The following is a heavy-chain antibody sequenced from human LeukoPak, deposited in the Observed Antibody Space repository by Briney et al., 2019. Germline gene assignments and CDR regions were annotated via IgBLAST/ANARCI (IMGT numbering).Heavy chain of an antibody. CDR2: INHSGST. J-gene: IGHJ4*02. CDR1: GGSISSSNW. D-gene: IGHD3-22*01. Sequence: SETLSLTCAVSGGSISSSNWWSWVRQPPGKGLEWIGEINHSGSTNYNPSLKSRVTISVDTSKNQFSLKLSSVTAADTAVYYCARDHYDSSGYWGIFDYWGQGTLVTVSS. V-gene: IGHV4-4*02. CDR3: ARDHYDSSGYWGIFDY.